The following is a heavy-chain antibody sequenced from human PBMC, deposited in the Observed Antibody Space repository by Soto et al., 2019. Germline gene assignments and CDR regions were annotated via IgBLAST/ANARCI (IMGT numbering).Heavy chain of an antibody. CDR3: ARLKGSYWWLDY. CDR1: SASIGSSDHF. CDR2: IYYSGTT. V-gene: IGHV4-39*01. J-gene: IGHJ4*02. Sequence: YVTLCLTRPFSSASIGSSDHFRASFRQPPGKGLEWIGSIYYSGTTYYNPSLKSRVTISGDTSKNQFSLKLSSVTAADTAVYYCARLKGSYWWLDYWGQGTLVTVS. D-gene: IGHD3-10*01.